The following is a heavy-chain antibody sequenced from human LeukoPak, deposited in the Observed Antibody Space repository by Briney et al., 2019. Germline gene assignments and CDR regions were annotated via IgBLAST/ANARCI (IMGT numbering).Heavy chain of an antibody. CDR2: ISSSGCGT. V-gene: IGHV3-23*01. D-gene: IGHD2-8*01. Sequence: QPGGSLRLSCEASGFTFRYYGMTWVRQAPGKGLEWVSAISSSGCGTNYADSVKGRFTISRDNSKNTLYLTMNRLRAEDTAVYYXXKXXXXXXXXXXXXSXYHXYYHMDVWGNGTSVTVSS. CDR1: GFTFRYYG. J-gene: IGHJ6*03. CDR3: XKXXXXXXXXXXXXSXYHXYYHMDV.